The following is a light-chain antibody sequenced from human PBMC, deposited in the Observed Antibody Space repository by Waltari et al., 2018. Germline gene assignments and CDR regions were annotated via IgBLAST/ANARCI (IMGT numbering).Light chain of an antibody. V-gene: IGKV3-20*01. J-gene: IGKJ2*01. CDR3: QQYDNLPYT. CDR1: QSVMYNY. CDR2: GAS. Sequence: EIVLTQSPGTLSLSPGERATLSCRASQSVMYNYLAWSQQIPGQAPRLLIYGASSRATGIPDRFSGSASGTDFTLTISRLEPEDFAVYYCQQYDNLPYTFGQGTKLEIK.